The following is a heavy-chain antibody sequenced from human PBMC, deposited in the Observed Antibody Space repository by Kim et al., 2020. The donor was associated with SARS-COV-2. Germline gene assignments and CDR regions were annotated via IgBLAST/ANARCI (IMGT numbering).Heavy chain of an antibody. J-gene: IGHJ6*02. CDR1: GGSISSSSYY. Sequence: SETLSLTCTVSGGSISSSSYYWGWIRQSPGKGLEWIGSIHSSGSTYYNPSLKSRVTVSVDTSKNQFTLKLYYVTATDTAVYYCTRHHFYESRGYYYGMDVWGQGTTVTVYS. V-gene: IGHV4-39*01. D-gene: IGHD3-16*01. CDR3: TRHHFYESRGYYYGMDV. CDR2: IHSSGST.